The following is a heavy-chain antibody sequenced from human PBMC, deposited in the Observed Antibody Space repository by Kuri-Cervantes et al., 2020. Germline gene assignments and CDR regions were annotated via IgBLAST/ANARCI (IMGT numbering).Heavy chain of an antibody. V-gene: IGHV3-48*01. CDR1: GFTFSSYS. Sequence: GESLKISCAASGFTFSSYSMNWVRQAPGKGLEWVSYISISGSIIYDADSVKGRFTISRDNARNSLYLRMNSLRAEDTAVYYCARAPRTTAAGLDYWGQGTLVTVSS. D-gene: IGHD6-13*01. CDR2: ISISGSII. J-gene: IGHJ4*02. CDR3: ARAPRTTAAGLDY.